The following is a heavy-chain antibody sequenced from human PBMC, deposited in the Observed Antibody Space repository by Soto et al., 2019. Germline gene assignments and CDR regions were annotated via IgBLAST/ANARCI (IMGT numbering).Heavy chain of an antibody. CDR1: GYTFVSYG. CDR3: ARDQYFFDSSGYYDH. Sequence: QVQLVQSAAEVKKPGASVKVSCKTSGYTFVSYGISWERQAPGQGLEWMGWISPYNGNTNFAQRFQGRVTLTTDTSTDIVYMDLGSLKSDDTAVYYCARDQYFFDSSGYYDHWGQGTLITVSS. D-gene: IGHD3-22*01. CDR2: ISPYNGNT. V-gene: IGHV1-18*04. J-gene: IGHJ5*02.